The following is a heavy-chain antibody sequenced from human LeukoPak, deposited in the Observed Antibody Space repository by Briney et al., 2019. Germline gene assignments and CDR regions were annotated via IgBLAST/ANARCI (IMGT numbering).Heavy chain of an antibody. D-gene: IGHD3-22*01. Sequence: GGSLRLSCAASGFTFSSYSMNWVRQAPGKGLEWVSSISSSSSYIYYADSVKGRFTISRDNAKNSLYLQMNSLRVEDTAVYYCARVGDSSGYQKDWGQGTLVTVSS. CDR1: GFTFSSYS. CDR2: ISSSSSYI. J-gene: IGHJ4*02. CDR3: ARVGDSSGYQKD. V-gene: IGHV3-21*01.